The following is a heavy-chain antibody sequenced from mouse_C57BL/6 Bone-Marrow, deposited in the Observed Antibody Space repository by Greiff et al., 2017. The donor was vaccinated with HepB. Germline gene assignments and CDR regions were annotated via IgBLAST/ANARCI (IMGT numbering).Heavy chain of an antibody. Sequence: VQLQQPGAELVMPGASVKLSCKASGYTFTSYWMHWVKQRPGQGFEWIGEIDPSDSYTNYNQKFKGKSTLTVDKSSSTAYMQLSSLTSEDSAVYYCARFITTVPKHGAMDYWGQGTSVTVSS. J-gene: IGHJ4*01. CDR1: GYTFTSYW. CDR3: ARFITTVPKHGAMDY. D-gene: IGHD1-1*01. V-gene: IGHV1-69*01. CDR2: IDPSDSYT.